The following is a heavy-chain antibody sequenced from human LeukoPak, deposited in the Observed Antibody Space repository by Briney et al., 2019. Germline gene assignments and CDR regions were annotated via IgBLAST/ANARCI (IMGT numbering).Heavy chain of an antibody. CDR3: AKKPVGRAAGYYFDY. CDR2: ISGSGGST. V-gene: IGHV3-23*01. J-gene: IGHJ4*02. Sequence: PGGSLRLSCAASGFTFSSYAMSWVRRAPGKGLEWVSAISGSGGSTYYADSVKGRFTISRDNSKNTLYLQMNSLRAEDTAVYYCAKKPVGRAAGYYFDYWGQGTLVTVSS. D-gene: IGHD6-13*01. CDR1: GFTFSSYA.